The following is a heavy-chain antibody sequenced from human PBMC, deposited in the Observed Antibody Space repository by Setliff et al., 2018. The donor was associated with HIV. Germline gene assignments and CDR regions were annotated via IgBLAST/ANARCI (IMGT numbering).Heavy chain of an antibody. J-gene: IGHJ5*02. Sequence: GESLKISCKDSGDKYNNYWLGWVRQMPGEGLEWIGVIYPSDSDTRYSPSFQGQVTISADKSISTAYLQWSSLKASDTAMYYCARHFGISYRSPFDPWGQGTLVTVS. CDR1: GDKYNNYW. CDR2: IYPSDSDT. CDR3: ARHFGISYRSPFDP. V-gene: IGHV5-51*01. D-gene: IGHD3-3*01.